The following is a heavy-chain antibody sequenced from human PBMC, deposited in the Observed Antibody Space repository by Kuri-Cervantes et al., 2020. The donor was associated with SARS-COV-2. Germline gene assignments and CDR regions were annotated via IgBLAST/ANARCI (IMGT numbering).Heavy chain of an antibody. D-gene: IGHD4-17*01. V-gene: IGHV1-69*13. CDR2: ISPMFGGA. Sequence: SSVKVSCKASGRTFSSYDISWVRQAPGQGVEWMGGISPMFGGAKYGKKFQGRVTIIADESTSTAYMELSSLRSEDTAVYYCARGSTGLGALDFWGQGTLVTVSS. J-gene: IGHJ4*02. CDR1: GRTFSSYD. CDR3: ARGSTGLGALDF.